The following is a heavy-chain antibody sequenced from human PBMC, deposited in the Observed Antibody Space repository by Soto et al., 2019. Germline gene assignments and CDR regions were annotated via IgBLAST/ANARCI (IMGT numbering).Heavy chain of an antibody. CDR1: GYTFTANY. J-gene: IGHJ4*02. D-gene: IGHD6-25*01. V-gene: IGHV1-2*02. Sequence: ASVEASCKPSGYTFTANYIHWVRQAPGKGLEWMGWMATSSVGTRFAQNFQGRVTMTRDTSMATAYMELTTLTLDDTTVYYCARGSGSSWFDYWGQGTQVIGSS. CDR3: ARGSGSSWFDY. CDR2: MATSSVGT.